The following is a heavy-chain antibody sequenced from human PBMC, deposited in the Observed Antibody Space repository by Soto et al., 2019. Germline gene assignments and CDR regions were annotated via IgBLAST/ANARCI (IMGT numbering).Heavy chain of an antibody. CDR1: GFTFSSFA. V-gene: IGHV3-23*01. CDR2: ISDSGGST. D-gene: IGHD6-19*01. Sequence: EVQLLESGGGLVQFGGSLRLSCAASGFTFSSFALGWVRQALGKGLEWVAAISDSGGSTFYADSVKGRFTISRDNSKNTLYLQMNSLRAEDTAVYYCAKDATRTSGWYHFDFWGQGTLVTVSS. CDR3: AKDATRTSGWYHFDF. J-gene: IGHJ4*02.